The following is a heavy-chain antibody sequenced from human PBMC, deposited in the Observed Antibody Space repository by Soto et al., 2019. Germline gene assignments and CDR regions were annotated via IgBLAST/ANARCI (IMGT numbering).Heavy chain of an antibody. D-gene: IGHD2-15*01. J-gene: IGHJ6*02. V-gene: IGHV1-69*13. CDR2: IIPIFGTP. CDR3: ARERSVGYCIPNTCPKPFYYYAMDV. Sequence: GASVKVSCKASGGTFTNYAFSWVRQAPGQGPEWMGGIIPIFGTPDYAQKFQGRVIITADESTRTVSMELNSLRSDDTAVYYCARERSVGYCIPNTCPKPFYYYAMDVWGQGTTVTVSS. CDR1: GGTFTNYA.